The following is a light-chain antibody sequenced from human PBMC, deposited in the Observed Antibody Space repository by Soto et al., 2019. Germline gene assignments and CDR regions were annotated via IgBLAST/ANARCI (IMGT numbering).Light chain of an antibody. CDR3: QSYDSSLSGV. CDR1: SSNIGAGYD. Sequence: QSVLTQTPSVSGAPGQRVTISCTGSSSNIGAGYDVHWYQQLPGTAPKLLIYGNDNRPSGVPDRFSGSKSGTSASLAISGLQAEDEADYYCQSYDSSLSGVFGGGTKLTVL. CDR2: GND. V-gene: IGLV1-40*01. J-gene: IGLJ3*02.